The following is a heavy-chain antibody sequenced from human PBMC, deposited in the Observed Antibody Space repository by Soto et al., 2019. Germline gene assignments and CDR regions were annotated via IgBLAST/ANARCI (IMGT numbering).Heavy chain of an antibody. Sequence: PGGSLRLSCAASGFTVSSYYMSWVRQAPGKGLEWVSVIYSGGSTYYADSVKGRFTISRDNTKNTLYLQMNSLRAEDTAGYYCAGGRVEMATTPLDYWGQGTLVTVSS. CDR1: GFTVSSYY. CDR2: IYSGGST. J-gene: IGHJ4*02. D-gene: IGHD1-1*01. CDR3: AGGRVEMATTPLDY. V-gene: IGHV3-53*01.